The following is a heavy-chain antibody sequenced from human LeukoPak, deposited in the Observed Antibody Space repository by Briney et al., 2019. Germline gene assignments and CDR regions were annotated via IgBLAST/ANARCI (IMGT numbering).Heavy chain of an antibody. J-gene: IGHJ4*02. CDR1: GGSISSSSYY. CDR2: IYYSGST. V-gene: IGHV4-39*07. Sequence: SETLSLTCTVSGGSISSSSYYWGWIRQPPGKGLEWIGSIYYSGSTYYNPSLKSRVTISVDTSKNQSSLKPSSVTAADTAVYYCARIDWNDGIDYWGQGTLVTVSS. CDR3: ARIDWNDGIDY. D-gene: IGHD1-1*01.